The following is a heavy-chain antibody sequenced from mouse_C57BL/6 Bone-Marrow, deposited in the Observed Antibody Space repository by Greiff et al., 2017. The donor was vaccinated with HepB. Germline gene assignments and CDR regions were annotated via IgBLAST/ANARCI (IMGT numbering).Heavy chain of an antibody. J-gene: IGHJ2*01. CDR1: GFTFSDYG. D-gene: IGHD2-1*01. Sequence: EVHLVESGGGLVKPGGSLKLSCAASGFTFSDYGMHWVRQAPEKGLEWVAYISSGSSTIYYADTVKGRVTSSRDNAKNTLFLQKTSLRSEDTAMYYCARGGNYESYFDYWGQGTTLTVSS. CDR2: ISSGSSTI. V-gene: IGHV5-17*01. CDR3: ARGGNYESYFDY.